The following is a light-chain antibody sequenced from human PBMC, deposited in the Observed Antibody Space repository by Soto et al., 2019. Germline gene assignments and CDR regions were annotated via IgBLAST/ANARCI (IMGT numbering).Light chain of an antibody. V-gene: IGKV3-11*01. CDR3: HQRQSWPRT. Sequence: EIVLTQSPATLSAFPGDRVTLSCRASQAFNTRLAWYQHKPGQAPRLLIYLASNRAAGVPARFSGSGSGTDFTLTISDVEPEDFAVYYCHQRQSWPRTFGQGPNVDIK. CDR1: QAFNTR. J-gene: IGKJ1*01. CDR2: LAS.